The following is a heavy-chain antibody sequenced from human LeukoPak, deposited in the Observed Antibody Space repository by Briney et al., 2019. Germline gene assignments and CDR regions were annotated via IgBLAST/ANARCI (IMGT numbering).Heavy chain of an antibody. CDR3: ARVPAGTPRNFDY. CDR1: GFTFSHYG. CDR2: FNGRGDST. V-gene: IGHV3-23*01. Sequence: PGGSLRLSCEVSGFTFSHYGMSWVRQAPGKGPEWVAGFNGRGDSTYYAESVRGRFTISRDTSKNTLYLQVSSLRVEDTAVYYCARVPAGTPRNFDYWGQGTLVTVSS. D-gene: IGHD6-13*01. J-gene: IGHJ4*02.